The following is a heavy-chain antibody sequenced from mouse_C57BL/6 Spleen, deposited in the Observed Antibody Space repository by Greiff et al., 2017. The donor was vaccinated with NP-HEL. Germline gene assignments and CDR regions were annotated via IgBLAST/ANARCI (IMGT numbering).Heavy chain of an antibody. CDR3: ARAPLYGNYLDYLDY. V-gene: IGHV1-64*01. Sequence: QVQLQQSGAELVKPGASVKLSCKASGYTFTSYWMHWVKQRPGQGLEWIGMIHPNSGSTNYNEKFKSKATLTVDKSSSTAYMQLSSLTSEDSAVYDWARAPLYGNYLDYLDYWGQGTTLTVSS. CDR2: IHPNSGST. D-gene: IGHD2-1*01. CDR1: GYTFTSYW. J-gene: IGHJ2*01.